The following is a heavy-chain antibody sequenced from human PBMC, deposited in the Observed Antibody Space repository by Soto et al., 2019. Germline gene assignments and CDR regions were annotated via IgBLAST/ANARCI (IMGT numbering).Heavy chain of an antibody. V-gene: IGHV4-39*01. CDR1: GGSIRISSYY. J-gene: IGHJ6*02. CDR2: IYYSGST. Sequence: FLTCTVSGGSIRISSYYWGWIRQPPGKGLEWIGSIYYSGSTYYNPSLESRVTISVDTSKNQFSLKLSSVTAAATAVYSCARRVQQRLDYDNAGRDVWGQGRTGNV. CDR3: ARRVQQRLDYDNAGRDV. D-gene: IGHD5-18*01.